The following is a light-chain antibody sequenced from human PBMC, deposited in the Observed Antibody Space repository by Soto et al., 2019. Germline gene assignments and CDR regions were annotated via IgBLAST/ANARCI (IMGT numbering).Light chain of an antibody. CDR1: QSISNC. V-gene: IGKV1-5*01. CDR3: QQYNSYWGT. J-gene: IGKJ1*01. Sequence: DIQMTQSPSTVSASAGDRVTITCRASQSISNCLAWYQQKPGKAPKLLIYDASSLESGVPSRFSGSGSGTEFTLTISSLQPDDFATYYCQQYNSYWGTFGQGTKVEIK. CDR2: DAS.